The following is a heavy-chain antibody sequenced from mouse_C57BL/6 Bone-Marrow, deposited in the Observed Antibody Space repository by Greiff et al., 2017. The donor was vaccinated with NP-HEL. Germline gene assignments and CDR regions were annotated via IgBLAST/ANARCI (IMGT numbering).Heavy chain of an antibody. V-gene: IGHV5-4*03. CDR3: AKRRNYFDD. J-gene: IGHJ2*01. CDR1: GFTFSSYA. Sequence: EVKLVESGGGLVKPGGSLKLSCAASGFTFSSYAMSWVRQTPEQRLEWVATISDGGSYTYYPDNVKGRFTISRDNAKNNLYLQMSHLESEDTAMYYCAKRRNYFDDWGKGTTLTGSS. CDR2: ISDGGSYT.